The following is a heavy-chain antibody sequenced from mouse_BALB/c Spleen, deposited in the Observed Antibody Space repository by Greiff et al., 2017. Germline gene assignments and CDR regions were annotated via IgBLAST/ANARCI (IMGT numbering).Heavy chain of an antibody. CDR1: GFTFTDYY. Sequence: EVKLQESGGGLVQPGGSLRLSCATSGFTFTDYYMSWVRQPPGKALEWLGFIRNKANGYTTEYSASVKGRFTISRDNSQSILYLQMNTLRAEDSATYYCARDRPYGYDGRWFAYWGQGTLVTVSA. D-gene: IGHD2-2*01. CDR2: IRNKANGYTT. V-gene: IGHV7-3*02. J-gene: IGHJ3*01. CDR3: ARDRPYGYDGRWFAY.